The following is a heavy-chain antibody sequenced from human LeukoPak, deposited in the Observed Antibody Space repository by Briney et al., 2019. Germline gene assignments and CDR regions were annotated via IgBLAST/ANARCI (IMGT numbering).Heavy chain of an antibody. J-gene: IGHJ4*02. CDR1: GGSISSGDYY. Sequence: SETLSLTCTVSGGSISSGDYYWSWIRQPPGKGLEWIGYIYYSGSTYYNPSLKSRVTISVDTSKNQFSLKLSSVTAADTAVYYCARDRYGQRIFDYWGREPWSPSPQ. V-gene: IGHV4-30-4*01. CDR2: IYYSGST. D-gene: IGHD3-16*02. CDR3: ARDRYGQRIFDY.